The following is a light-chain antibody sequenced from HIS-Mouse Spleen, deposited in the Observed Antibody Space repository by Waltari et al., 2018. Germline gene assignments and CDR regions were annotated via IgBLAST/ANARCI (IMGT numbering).Light chain of an antibody. CDR3: CSYAGSYTYV. CDR1: SSDLCGYHY. Sequence: QSALTQPRSVSGSPGQSVTISCTGTSSDLCGYHYVCWYQQHPGKAPKLMIYDVSKRPSGVPDRFSGSKSGNTASLTISGLQAEDEADYYCCSYAGSYTYVFGTGTKVTVL. CDR2: DVS. V-gene: IGLV2-11*01. J-gene: IGLJ1*01.